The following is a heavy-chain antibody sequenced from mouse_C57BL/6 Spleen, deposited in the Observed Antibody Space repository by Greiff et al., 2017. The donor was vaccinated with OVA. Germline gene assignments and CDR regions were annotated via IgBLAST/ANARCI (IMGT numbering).Heavy chain of an antibody. CDR2: IDPSDSYT. V-gene: IGHV1-69*01. CDR1: GYTFTSYW. Sequence: VQLQQSGAELVMPGASVKLSCKASGYTFTSYWMHWVKQRPGQGLEWIGEIDPSDSYTNYNQKFKGKSTLTVDKSSSTAYMQLSSLTSEDSAVYYCARNEGGAFDYWGQGTTLTVSS. J-gene: IGHJ2*01. CDR3: ARNEGGAFDY.